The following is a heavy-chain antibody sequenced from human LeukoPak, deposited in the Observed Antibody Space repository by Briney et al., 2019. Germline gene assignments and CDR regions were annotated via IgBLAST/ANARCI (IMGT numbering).Heavy chain of an antibody. CDR3: ARDLALAVAAGGLWD. V-gene: IGHV4-34*01. CDR1: GGSFSGYY. Sequence: SETLSLTCAVYGGSFSGYYWSWIRQPPGKGLEWIGEINHSGSTNYNPSLKSRVTISVDTSKNQFSLKLSSVTAADTAVYYCARDLALAVAAGGLWDWGQGTLSPSPQ. J-gene: IGHJ4*02. CDR2: INHSGST. D-gene: IGHD6-19*01.